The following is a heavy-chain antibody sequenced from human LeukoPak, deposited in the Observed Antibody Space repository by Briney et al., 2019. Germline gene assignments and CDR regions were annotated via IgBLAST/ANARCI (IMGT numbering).Heavy chain of an antibody. J-gene: IGHJ4*02. CDR3: ARVGYYSSGPFSYFDY. Sequence: PGGSLRLSCAASGFTFSRYAMHWVRQAPGKGREWVAVISYDGSNEYYADSVKGRFTISRDRSENTLYLQMNSLRVEDTAVYYCARVGYYSSGPFSYFDYWGQGTLVTVSS. CDR1: GFTFSRYA. V-gene: IGHV3-30-3*01. D-gene: IGHD3-10*01. CDR2: ISYDGSNE.